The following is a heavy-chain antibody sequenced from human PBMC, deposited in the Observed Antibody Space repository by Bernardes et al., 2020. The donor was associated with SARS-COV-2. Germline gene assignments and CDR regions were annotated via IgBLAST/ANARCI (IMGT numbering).Heavy chain of an antibody. J-gene: IGHJ4*02. V-gene: IGHV1-18*04. CDR3: ARDRRQQLEEFDY. Sequence: ASVKVSCKASGYTFTSYGISWVRQAPGQGLEWMGWISAYNGNTNYAQKFQGRVTMTRDTSISTAYMELSRLRSDDTAVYYCARDRRQQLEEFDYWGQGTLVTVSS. CDR1: GYTFTSYG. CDR2: ISAYNGNT. D-gene: IGHD6-13*01.